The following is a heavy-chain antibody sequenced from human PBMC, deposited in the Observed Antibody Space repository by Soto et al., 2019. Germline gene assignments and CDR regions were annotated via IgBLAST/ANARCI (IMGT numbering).Heavy chain of an antibody. D-gene: IGHD2-2*01. Sequence: QVQLVQSGAEVKKPGASLKVSCKASGYTFTSYDINWVRQATGQGRELMGWMNPNSGNTGYAQKFRGRVTMTRTTSISTADMELSSLRSEDTAVYYCARGPYQLPWDWFDPWGQGTLVTVSS. CDR2: MNPNSGNT. V-gene: IGHV1-8*01. J-gene: IGHJ5*02. CDR3: ARGPYQLPWDWFDP. CDR1: GYTFTSYD.